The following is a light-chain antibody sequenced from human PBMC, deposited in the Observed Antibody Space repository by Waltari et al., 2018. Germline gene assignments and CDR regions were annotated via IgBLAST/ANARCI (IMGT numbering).Light chain of an antibody. J-gene: IGKJ2*01. CDR3: QQSYSTLVT. CDR2: AAS. Sequence: DIQMTQSPSSLSASVGDRVTITCRASQSISSYLNWYQQKPGKAPKLLIDAASSLQSGVPSRFSGSCSGTDFTLPISSLQPEDFATYYCQQSYSTLVTFGQGTKLEIK. CDR1: QSISSY. V-gene: IGKV1-39*01.